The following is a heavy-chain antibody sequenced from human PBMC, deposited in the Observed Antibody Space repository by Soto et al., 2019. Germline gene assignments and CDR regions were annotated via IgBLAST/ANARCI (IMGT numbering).Heavy chain of an antibody. CDR3: ARDLGSPYYYYGMDV. V-gene: IGHV4-61*08. CDR2: IYYSGST. Sequence: TSETLSLTCTVSGGSISSGGYYWSWIRQNPGKGLEWIGYIYYSGSTNYNPSLKSRVTISVDTSKNQFSLKLSSVTAADTAVYYCARDLGSPYYYYGMDVWGQGTTVTVSS. J-gene: IGHJ6*02. D-gene: IGHD6-6*01. CDR1: GGSISSGGYY.